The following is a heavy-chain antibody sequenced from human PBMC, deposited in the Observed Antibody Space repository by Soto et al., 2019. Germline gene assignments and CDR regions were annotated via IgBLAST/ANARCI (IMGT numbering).Heavy chain of an antibody. J-gene: IGHJ6*02. CDR2: IIPIFGTA. V-gene: IGHV1-69*01. CDR1: GGTFSSYA. D-gene: IGHD5-18*01. Sequence: QVQLVQSGAEVKKPGSSVKVSCKASGGTFSSYAISWVRQAPGQGLEWMGGIIPIFGTANYAQKFQGRVTITADESTRTAYMELSSLRSEDTAVYYCASGYSYGSKYYYYGMDVWGQGTTVTVSS. CDR3: ASGYSYGSKYYYYGMDV.